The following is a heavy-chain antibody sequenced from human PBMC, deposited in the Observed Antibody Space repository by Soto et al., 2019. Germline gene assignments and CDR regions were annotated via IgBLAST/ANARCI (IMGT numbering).Heavy chain of an antibody. CDR3: ARGYCSGGSCHNPYFDY. CDR1: GGSFSGYY. CDR2: INHSGST. Sequence: SEPLSLTCAVYGGSFSGYYWSWIRQPPGKGLEWNGEINHSGSTNYNPSLKSRVTISVDTSMNQFSLKLSSVTAADTAVYYCARGYCSGGSCHNPYFDYWGQGTPVTVSS. V-gene: IGHV4-34*01. J-gene: IGHJ4*02. D-gene: IGHD2-15*01.